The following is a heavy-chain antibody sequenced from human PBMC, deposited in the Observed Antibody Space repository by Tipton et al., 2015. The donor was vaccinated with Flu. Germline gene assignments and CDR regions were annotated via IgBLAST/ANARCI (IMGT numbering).Heavy chain of an antibody. CDR2: IKQDGSEK. V-gene: IGHV3-7*03. J-gene: IGHJ4*02. CDR3: ARARYSSGWDGFYYFDY. CDR1: GFTFSSYW. D-gene: IGHD6-19*01. Sequence: SLRLSCAASGFTFSSYWMSWVRQAPGKGLEWVANIKQDGSEKYYVDSVKGRFTISRDNAKNSLYLQMNSLRAEDTALYYCARARYSSGWDGFYYFDYWGQGTLVTVSS.